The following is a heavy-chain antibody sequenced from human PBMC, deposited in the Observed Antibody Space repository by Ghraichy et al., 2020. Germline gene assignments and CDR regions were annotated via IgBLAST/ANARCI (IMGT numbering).Heavy chain of an antibody. D-gene: IGHD2-15*01. Sequence: GGYLRLSCVASGLTFSSYAMTWVRQAPGKGLEWVSSISAGGGSAYYADSVKGRFSISRDNSKDTMYLQMNSLRAEDAAVYFCAKAWGYCSGGTCPPYNWFDPWGQGTLVTVSS. J-gene: IGHJ5*02. CDR2: ISAGGGSA. CDR3: AKAWGYCSGGTCPPYNWFDP. V-gene: IGHV3-23*01. CDR1: GLTFSSYA.